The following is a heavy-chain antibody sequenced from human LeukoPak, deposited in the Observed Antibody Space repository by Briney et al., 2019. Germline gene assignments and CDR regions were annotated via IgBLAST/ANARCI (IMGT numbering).Heavy chain of an antibody. D-gene: IGHD2-15*01. V-gene: IGHV3-66*01. J-gene: IGHJ4*02. CDR2: IYSGGST. Sequence: GGSLRLSCAASAFTVSSNYMSSVRQAPGKGLEWVSVIYSGGSTYYADSVKGRFTISRDNSKNTLYLQMNSLRAEDTAVYYCARAPRGCSGGSCYNYWGQGTLVTVSS. CDR1: AFTVSSNY. CDR3: ARAPRGCSGGSCYNY.